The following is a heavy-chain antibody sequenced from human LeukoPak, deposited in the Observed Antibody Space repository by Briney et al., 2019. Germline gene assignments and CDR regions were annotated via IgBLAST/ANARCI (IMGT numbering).Heavy chain of an antibody. Sequence: GGSLRLSCAASGFTFSSYEMNWVRQAPGKGLEWVSHIRSSSRTTYYADSVKGRFTISRDDAKNSLYLQMNSLRGEDTAVYYCASWAGTTAGFSGPFDFWGQGTLVTVSS. D-gene: IGHD6-25*01. J-gene: IGHJ4*02. V-gene: IGHV3-48*01. CDR3: ASWAGTTAGFSGPFDF. CDR2: IRSSSRTT. CDR1: GFTFSSYE.